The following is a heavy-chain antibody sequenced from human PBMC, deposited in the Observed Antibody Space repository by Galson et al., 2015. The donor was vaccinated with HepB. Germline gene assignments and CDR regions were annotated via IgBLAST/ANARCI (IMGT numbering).Heavy chain of an antibody. Sequence: QSGAEVKKPGESLRISCKGSGYSFTSYWISWVRQMPGKGLEWMGRIDPSDSYTNYSPSFQGHVTISADKSISTAYLQWSSLKASDTAMYYCARRSPYCTSASCDFDYWGQGTLVTVSS. CDR2: IDPSDSYT. J-gene: IGHJ4*02. CDR3: ARRSPYCTSASCDFDY. V-gene: IGHV5-10-1*01. D-gene: IGHD2-2*01. CDR1: GYSFTSYW.